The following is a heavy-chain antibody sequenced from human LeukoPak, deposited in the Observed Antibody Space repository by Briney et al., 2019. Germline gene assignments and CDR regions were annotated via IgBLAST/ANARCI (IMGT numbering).Heavy chain of an antibody. J-gene: IGHJ6*04. Sequence: ASVKVSCKASGYTFTSYGISWVRQAPGQGLEWMGWISAYNGNTNYAQKLQGRVTMTTDTSTSTAYMELRSLRSDDTAVYYCARDAYYYGSGSYYISYGMDVWGKGTTVTVSS. CDR2: ISAYNGNT. CDR3: ARDAYYYGSGSYYISYGMDV. CDR1: GYTFTSYG. D-gene: IGHD3-10*01. V-gene: IGHV1-18*04.